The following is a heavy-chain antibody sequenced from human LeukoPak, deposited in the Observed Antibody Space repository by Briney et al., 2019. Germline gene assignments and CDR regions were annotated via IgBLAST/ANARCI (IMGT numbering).Heavy chain of an antibody. D-gene: IGHD2-2*01. CDR3: ASAHRYCSSTSCPYYYYYMDV. V-gene: IGHV4-30-4*08. CDR2: IYYSGST. J-gene: IGHJ6*03. Sequence: SQTLSLTCTLSGGSISSGDYYWSWIRQPPGKGLEWIGYIYYSGSTYYNPSLKSRVTISVDTSKNQFSLKLSSVTAADTAVYYCASAHRYCSSTSCPYYYYYMDVWGKGTTVTVSS. CDR1: GGSISSGDYY.